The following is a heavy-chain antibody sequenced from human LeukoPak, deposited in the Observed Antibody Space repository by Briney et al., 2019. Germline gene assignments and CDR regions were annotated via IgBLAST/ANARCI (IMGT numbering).Heavy chain of an antibody. CDR3: ARSYSSSLDY. V-gene: IGHV3-30*01. J-gene: IGHJ4*02. D-gene: IGHD6-6*01. Sequence: PGRSLRLSCAASGFTFSSYAMHWVRQAPGKGLEWVAVISYDGSNKYYADSVKGRFTISRDNSKNTLYLQMYSLRAEDTAVYYCARSYSSSLDYWGQGTLVTVSS. CDR1: GFTFSSYA. CDR2: ISYDGSNK.